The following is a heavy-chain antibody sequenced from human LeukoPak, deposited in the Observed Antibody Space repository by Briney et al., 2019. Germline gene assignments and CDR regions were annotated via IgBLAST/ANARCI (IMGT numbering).Heavy chain of an antibody. CDR1: GLTFSSLW. D-gene: IGHD2-21*02. Sequence: GGSLRLSCAASGLTFSSLWMSWLRQAPGKGLEWVSAISDSGDTTYYADSVKGRFTISRDNSKNTLYLQMNSLRAEDTAVYYCARDNGDHLFDYWGQGTLVTVSS. CDR3: ARDNGDHLFDY. J-gene: IGHJ4*02. CDR2: ISDSGDTT. V-gene: IGHV3-23*01.